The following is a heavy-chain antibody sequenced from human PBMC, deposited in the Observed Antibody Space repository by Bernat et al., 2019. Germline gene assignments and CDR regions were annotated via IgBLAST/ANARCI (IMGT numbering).Heavy chain of an antibody. D-gene: IGHD3-10*01. Sequence: QVQLQQWGAGLLKPSETLSLTCAVYGGSFSDYYWSWIRQPPGKGLEWIGEINHSGSTNYNPSLTSRFIISVDTSKNQFSLKLSSVTAADTAVYYCARPMVWGHDAFDIWGHGTMVTGSS. CDR3: ARPMVWGHDAFDI. V-gene: IGHV4-34*01. CDR2: INHSGST. J-gene: IGHJ3*02. CDR1: GGSFSDYY.